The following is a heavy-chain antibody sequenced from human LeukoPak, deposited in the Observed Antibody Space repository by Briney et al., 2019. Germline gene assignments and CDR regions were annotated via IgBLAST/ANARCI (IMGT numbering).Heavy chain of an antibody. V-gene: IGHV4-31*03. J-gene: IGHJ4*02. CDR2: IYYSGST. D-gene: IGHD5-24*01. CDR3: ARGGGDVYNVFDY. Sequence: SQTLSLTCTVSGGSISSGGYYWSWIRQHPGKGLEWIGYIYYSGSTYYNPSLKSRLTISVDTSKNQFSLKLNSVSAADTAVYYCARGGGDVYNVFDYWGQGTLVTASS. CDR1: GGSISSGGYY.